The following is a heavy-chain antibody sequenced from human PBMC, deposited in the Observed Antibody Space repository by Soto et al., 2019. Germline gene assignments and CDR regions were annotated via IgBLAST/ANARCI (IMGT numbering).Heavy chain of an antibody. D-gene: IGHD3-10*01. CDR3: ARHVVESLSFGERVHHFDY. CDR2: ISAYNGNT. Sequence: GASVKVSCKASGYTFTSYGISWVRQAPGQGLEWMGWISAYNGNTNYAQKLQGRVTMTTDTSTSTAYMELRSLRSDDTAVYYCARHVVESLSFGERVHHFDYWGHGTLVTVSS. CDR1: GYTFTSYG. J-gene: IGHJ4*01. V-gene: IGHV1-18*01.